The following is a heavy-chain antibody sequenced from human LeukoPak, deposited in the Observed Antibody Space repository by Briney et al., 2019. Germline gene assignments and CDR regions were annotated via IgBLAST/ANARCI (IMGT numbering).Heavy chain of an antibody. J-gene: IGHJ4*02. V-gene: IGHV3-7*01. CDR2: IKDDGSAT. Sequence: GGSLRLSCAASGFTFSSYWMTWVRQAPGKGLEWVANIKDDGSATYYEDSVKGRFSISRDDAKNSLYLQMNSLRAEDTAVYYCARDWVLDWGQGTLVTVSS. CDR1: GFTFSSYW. D-gene: IGHD3-3*01. CDR3: ARDWVLD.